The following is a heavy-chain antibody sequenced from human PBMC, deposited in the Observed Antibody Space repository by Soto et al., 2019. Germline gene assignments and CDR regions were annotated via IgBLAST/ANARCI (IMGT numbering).Heavy chain of an antibody. CDR3: ARDVGDSGSHWFDP. J-gene: IGHJ5*02. CDR2: INPSCGTT. V-gene: IGHV1-69*05. CDR1: GGTFSSYA. Sequence: SVKVSCKASGGTFSSYAISWVRQAPGQGLEWMGMINPSCGTTNYAQKFQGRVTMTRDTSSSTVYMELSSLRFEDTAVYYCARDVGDSGSHWFDPWGQGSLVTVSS. D-gene: IGHD1-26*01.